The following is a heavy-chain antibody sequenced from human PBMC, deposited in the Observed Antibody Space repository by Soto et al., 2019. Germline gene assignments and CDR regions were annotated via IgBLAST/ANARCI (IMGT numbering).Heavy chain of an antibody. V-gene: IGHV4-34*01. Sequence: SETLSLTCAVYGGSFSGYYWSWIRQPPGKGLEWIGEINHSGSTNYNPSLKSRVTISVDTSKNQFSLKLSSVTAADTAVYYCARISGYDVTDLDYWGQGTLVTVSS. D-gene: IGHD5-12*01. CDR2: INHSGST. CDR1: GGSFSGYY. J-gene: IGHJ4*02. CDR3: ARISGYDVTDLDY.